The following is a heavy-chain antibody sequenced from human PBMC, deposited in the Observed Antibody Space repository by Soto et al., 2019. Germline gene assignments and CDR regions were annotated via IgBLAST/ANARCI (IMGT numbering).Heavy chain of an antibody. V-gene: IGHV1-46*01. J-gene: IGHJ6*02. Sequence: QVQLVQSGAEVKKPGASVKVSCKASGYTFTSYYMHWVRQAPGQGLEWMGIINPSGGSTSYAQKFQGRVTMTRDTSTSIVYMELSSLRSEDTAVYYCAVVTTSDFYGMDVWGQGTTVTVSS. CDR3: AVVTTSDFYGMDV. CDR1: GYTFTSYY. D-gene: IGHD1-1*01. CDR2: INPSGGST.